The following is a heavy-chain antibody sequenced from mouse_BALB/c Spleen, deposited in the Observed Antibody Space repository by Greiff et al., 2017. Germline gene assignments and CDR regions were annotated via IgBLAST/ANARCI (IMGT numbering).Heavy chain of an antibody. CDR2: ISNGGGST. Sequence: EVKLVESGGGLVQPGGSLKLSCAASGFTFSSYTMSWVRQTPEKRLEWVAYISNGGGSTYYPDTVKGRFTISRDNAKNTLYLQMSSLKSEDTAMYYCARHSLLRLQDAMDYWGQGTSVTVSS. V-gene: IGHV5-12-2*01. D-gene: IGHD1-2*01. CDR3: ARHSLLRLQDAMDY. CDR1: GFTFSSYT. J-gene: IGHJ4*01.